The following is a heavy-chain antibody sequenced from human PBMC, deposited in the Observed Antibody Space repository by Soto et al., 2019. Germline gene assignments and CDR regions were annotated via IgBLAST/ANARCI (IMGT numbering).Heavy chain of an antibody. CDR2: IYWDDDK. CDR3: AHSRCGGDCLQSYSSHYYYGMDV. Sequence: QITLKESGPSLVKPTQTLTLTCTFSGFSLSTGGVGVGWIRQPPGKALEWLALIYWDDDKRYSPSLRSRLTVTTATAQNQVVLTRPNMGPLDTATYCCAHSRCGGDCLQSYSSHYYYGMDVWGQGTTVTVSS. V-gene: IGHV2-5*02. D-gene: IGHD2-21*02. J-gene: IGHJ6*02. CDR1: GFSLSTGGVG.